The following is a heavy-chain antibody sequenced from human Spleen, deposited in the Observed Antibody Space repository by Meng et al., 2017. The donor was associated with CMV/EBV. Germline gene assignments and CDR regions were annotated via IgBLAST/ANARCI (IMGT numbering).Heavy chain of an antibody. J-gene: IGHJ6*02. CDR2: IYYNGST. Sequence: GSLRLSCTVSGGSISRYYWNWIRQPPGKGLEWIGYIYYNGSTNYNPSLKSRVTISVDTSKNHFSLKLSSVTAADTAVYYCARDGRGIFGLYGMDVWGQGTTVTVSS. V-gene: IGHV4-59*01. D-gene: IGHD3/OR15-3a*01. CDR1: GGSISRYY. CDR3: ARDGRGIFGLYGMDV.